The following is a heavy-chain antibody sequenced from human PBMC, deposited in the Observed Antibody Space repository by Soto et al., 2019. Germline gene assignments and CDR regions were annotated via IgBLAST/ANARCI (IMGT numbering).Heavy chain of an antibody. CDR2: VYRSGTT. CDR3: ARRIYGSGND. V-gene: IGHV4-39*01. D-gene: IGHD3-10*01. J-gene: IGHJ4*02. CDR1: GGSISSSKYY. Sequence: QLQVQESGPGLVKPSETLSLTCTVSGGSISSSKYYWGWIRQPPGKGLEWIGIVYRSGTTYYNPSLKSRVNISADTSKHQLSLKLSSVTATDPAVYYCARRIYGSGNDWGQGTLVTVSS.